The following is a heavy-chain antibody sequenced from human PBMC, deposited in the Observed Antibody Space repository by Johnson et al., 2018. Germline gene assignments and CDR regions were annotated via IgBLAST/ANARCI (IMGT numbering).Heavy chain of an antibody. CDR3: AKDTLGSVFLWFGESYMDV. Sequence: VQLVESGGGLVKPGGSLRLSCAASGFTFSSYSMNWVRQAPGQGLEWVSYISSSSSTIYYADSVKGRFNIPRDNAKNSLYLQMKSLRAEETALYYCAKDTLGSVFLWFGESYMDVWGKGTTVTVSS. CDR2: ISSSSSTI. CDR1: GFTFSSYS. D-gene: IGHD3-10*01. J-gene: IGHJ6*03. V-gene: IGHV3-21*05.